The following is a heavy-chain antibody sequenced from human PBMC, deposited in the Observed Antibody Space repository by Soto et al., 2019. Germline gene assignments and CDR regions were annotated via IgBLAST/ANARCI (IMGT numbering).Heavy chain of an antibody. CDR3: AWGLEKATFYPHY. D-gene: IGHD3-16*01. Sequence: QVQLVQSGAEVKKPGSSVKVSCKASGGTFSSYAISWVRQAPGQGLEWLGGIIPIFGTANYAQKFQGRATIPADETTSTASMELSSLRSDDTAVDYGAWGLEKATFYPHYWGQGTLVTVSS. J-gene: IGHJ4*02. CDR1: GGTFSSYA. V-gene: IGHV1-69*01. CDR2: IIPIFGTA.